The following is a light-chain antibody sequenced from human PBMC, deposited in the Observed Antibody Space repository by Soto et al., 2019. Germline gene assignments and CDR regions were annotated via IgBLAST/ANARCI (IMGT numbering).Light chain of an antibody. J-gene: IGKJ4*01. CDR3: QQYNNWPLT. V-gene: IGKV3-15*01. CDR1: QSVNSD. CDR2: SAS. Sequence: ETVMTQSPATLSASPGESATLSCRASQSVNSDLAWYQQIPGQAPRLLIYSASTGATGGPARFSGSGSGTEFTLTISSLQSEDFALYYWQQYNNWPLTFGGVTKVEL.